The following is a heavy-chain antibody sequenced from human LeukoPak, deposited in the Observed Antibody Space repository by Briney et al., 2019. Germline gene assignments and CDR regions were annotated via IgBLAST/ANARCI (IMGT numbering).Heavy chain of an antibody. CDR1: GYTFTSHD. Sequence: ASVKVSCKASGYTFTSHDTNWVRQATGQGLEWMGWMSPNSGDTGYAQEFQGRVTMTSDSSISTAYMELSSLRSEDTAIYYCVRTPPNWGFDYWGQGTLVTVSS. V-gene: IGHV1-8*01. D-gene: IGHD7-27*01. CDR2: MSPNSGDT. CDR3: VRTPPNWGFDY. J-gene: IGHJ4*02.